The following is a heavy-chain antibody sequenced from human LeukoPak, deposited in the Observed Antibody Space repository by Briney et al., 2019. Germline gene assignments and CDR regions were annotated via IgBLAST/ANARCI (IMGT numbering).Heavy chain of an antibody. J-gene: IGHJ4*02. V-gene: IGHV4-59*01. D-gene: IGHD6-19*01. CDR2: IYYSGST. CDR3: ARSSSSDWQVFDY. Sequence: SETLSLTCTVSGGSISSYYWSWIRQPPGKGLEWIGYIYYSGSTNYNPSLKSRVTISVDTSKNQFSLKLSSVTAADTAVYYCARSSSSDWQVFDYWGQGTLVTVSS. CDR1: GGSISSYY.